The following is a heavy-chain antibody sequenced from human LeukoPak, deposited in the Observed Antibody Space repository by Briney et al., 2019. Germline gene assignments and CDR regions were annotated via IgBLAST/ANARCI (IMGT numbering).Heavy chain of an antibody. CDR1: GGSISSSNW. CDR2: IYHSGST. J-gene: IGHJ5*02. CDR3: ARIYYDSSGYYHPNWFDP. Sequence: PSETLSLTCAVSGGSISSSNWWSWVRQPPGKGLEWIGEIYHSGSTNYNPSLKSRVTISVDKSKNQFSLKLSSVTAADTAVYYCARIYYDSSGYYHPNWFDPWGQGTLVTVSS. V-gene: IGHV4-4*02. D-gene: IGHD3-22*01.